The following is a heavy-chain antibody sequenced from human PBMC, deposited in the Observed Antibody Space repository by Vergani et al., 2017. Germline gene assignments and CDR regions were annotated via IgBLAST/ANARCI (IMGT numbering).Heavy chain of an antibody. V-gene: IGHV3-30*18. Sequence: QVHLVESGGGVVQPGRSLRLSCVVSGFTSSYYGMHWVRQAPGKGLEWVAVISYDGTQKYYADSVKGRFTISRDNSKSTLYLQMNSLRTEDTAVYYCAKEDRRARSAWGQGTLVIVSS. CDR2: ISYDGTQK. D-gene: IGHD3-3*01. CDR1: GFTSSYYG. CDR3: AKEDRRARSA. J-gene: IGHJ5*02.